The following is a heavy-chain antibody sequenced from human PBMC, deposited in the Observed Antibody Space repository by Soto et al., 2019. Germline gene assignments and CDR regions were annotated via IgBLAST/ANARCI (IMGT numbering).Heavy chain of an antibody. CDR1: GFTFSNAW. D-gene: IGHD3-22*01. CDR3: TTEGYYEAPGFDP. V-gene: IGHV3-15*07. CDR2: IKSKTDGGTT. J-gene: IGHJ5*02. Sequence: PGGSLRLSCAASGFTFSNAWMNWVRQAPGKGLEWVGRIKSKTDGGTTDYAAPVKGRFTISRDDSKNTLYLQMTSLKTEYIAAYYCTTEGYYEAPGFDPWGQGTLVTVSS.